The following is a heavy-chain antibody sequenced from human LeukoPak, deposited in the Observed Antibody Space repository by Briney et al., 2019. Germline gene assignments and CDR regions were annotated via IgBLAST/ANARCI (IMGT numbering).Heavy chain of an antibody. CDR1: GFTFSSYD. Sequence: GGSLRLSCAASGFTFSSYDMHWVRQATGKGLEWVSAICTAGDTYYPGSVKGRFTISRENAKNSLYLQMNSLGAGDTAVYYCARGGYDYSNHDAFDIWGQGTMVTVSS. D-gene: IGHD4-11*01. CDR2: ICTAGDT. V-gene: IGHV3-13*01. CDR3: ARGGYDYSNHDAFDI. J-gene: IGHJ3*02.